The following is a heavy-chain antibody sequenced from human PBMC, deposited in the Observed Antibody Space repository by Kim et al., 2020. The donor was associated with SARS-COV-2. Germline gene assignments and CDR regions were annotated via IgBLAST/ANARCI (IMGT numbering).Heavy chain of an antibody. CDR2: MSRNGDNK. CDR1: GFTFSSYA. CDR3: ARDALGAIDY. Sequence: GGSLRLSCAASGFTFSSYAMHWVRQAPGKGLECVALMSRNGDNKQYEDSVKGLFTISRDNSENTLYLQMNSLRTEDTAVYYCARDALGAIDYWGQGALVTVTS. V-gene: IGHV3-30-3*01. D-gene: IGHD3-16*01. J-gene: IGHJ4*02.